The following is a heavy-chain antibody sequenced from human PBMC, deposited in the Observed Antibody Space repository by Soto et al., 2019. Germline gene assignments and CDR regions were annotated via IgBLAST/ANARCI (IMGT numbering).Heavy chain of an antibody. CDR3: ARGSPSMTYYGEYYFDY. J-gene: IGHJ4*02. CDR1: GFTVSTNY. V-gene: IGHV3-53*01. CDR2: FYSGGST. Sequence: GGSLRLSCEAFGFTVSTNYMSWVRQTPGKGLEWVSVFYSGGSTFYADSVKGRFTISRDNSRNTLYLQMRSLRAEDTAVYYCARGSPSMTYYGEYYFDYWGQGTLVTVSS. D-gene: IGHD3-10*01.